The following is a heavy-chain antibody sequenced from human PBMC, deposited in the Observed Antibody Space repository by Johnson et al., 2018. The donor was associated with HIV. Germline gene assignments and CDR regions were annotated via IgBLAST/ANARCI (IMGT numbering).Heavy chain of an antibody. CDR3: ARNRPVSYGYRGAFDF. CDR2: ISSTGTTI. V-gene: IGHV3-48*04. CDR1: VFTFDDYG. D-gene: IGHD5-18*01. Sequence: VQLVESGGGLVRPGGSLRLSCVASVFTFDDYGMSWVRQAPGKGLDWVSYISSTGTTIYYADSVKGRFTISRDNAMKSLYLQINSLRAEDTAVYYCARNRPVSYGYRGAFDFWGQGTMVTVSS. J-gene: IGHJ3*01.